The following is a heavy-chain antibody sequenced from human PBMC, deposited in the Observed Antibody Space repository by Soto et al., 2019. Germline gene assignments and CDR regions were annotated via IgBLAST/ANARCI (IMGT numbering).Heavy chain of an antibody. Sequence: SGPTLVNPTETLTLTCTFSGCSLSTSGMRVSWIRQAPGKALEWLARIDWDEDRFYSTSLKTRLTISKDTSKNQVVLTMTKMDPVDTATYSCARMRSDYDSSGLDYWGQGILVTVSS. J-gene: IGHJ4*02. D-gene: IGHD3-22*01. CDR2: IDWDEDR. V-gene: IGHV2-70*04. CDR1: GCSLSTSGMR. CDR3: ARMRSDYDSSGLDY.